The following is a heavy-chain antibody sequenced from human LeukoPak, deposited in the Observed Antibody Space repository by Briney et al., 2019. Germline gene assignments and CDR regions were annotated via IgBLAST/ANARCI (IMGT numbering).Heavy chain of an antibody. V-gene: IGHV4-59*01. D-gene: IGHD2-2*01. Sequence: SETLSLTCTVSGGSIGSYYWSWIRQPPGEGLEWIGYIYYSGSTNYNPSLKSRVTISVDTSKNQFSLKLSSVTAADTAVYYCARDKGVVVPATHSTSRYYYYGMDVWGQGTTVTVSS. CDR2: IYYSGST. CDR3: ARDKGVVVPATHSTSRYYYYGMDV. CDR1: GGSIGSYY. J-gene: IGHJ6*02.